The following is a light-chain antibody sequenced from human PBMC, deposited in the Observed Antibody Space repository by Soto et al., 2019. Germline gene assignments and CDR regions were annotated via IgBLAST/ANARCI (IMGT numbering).Light chain of an antibody. Sequence: QSALTQAASVSGSPGQSITISCTGTSSDVGSYNLVSWYQQHPGKAPKLMIYEVSKRPSGLSNRFSGSKSGNTASLTISGLQAEDKADYYCCSYAGSRTPLIFGTGTKVTVL. J-gene: IGLJ1*01. CDR3: CSYAGSRTPLI. V-gene: IGLV2-23*02. CDR1: SSDVGSYNL. CDR2: EVS.